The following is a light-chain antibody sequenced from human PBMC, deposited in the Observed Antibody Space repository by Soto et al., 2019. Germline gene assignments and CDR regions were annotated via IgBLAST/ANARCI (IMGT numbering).Light chain of an antibody. CDR3: QQYNTYWYT. CDR2: KAS. Sequence: DIKMTQSPSTLSASVGDRVTITCRASQSIASWLAWYQQKPGKAPKLLIYKASNLESGVPSRFSGSGSGTEFTLTISSVQPDDFATYYCQQYNTYWYTFGQGTKLEIK. J-gene: IGKJ2*01. CDR1: QSIASW. V-gene: IGKV1-5*03.